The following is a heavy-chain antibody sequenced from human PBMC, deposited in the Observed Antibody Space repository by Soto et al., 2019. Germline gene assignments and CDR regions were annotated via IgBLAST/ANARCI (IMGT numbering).Heavy chain of an antibody. D-gene: IGHD2-2*01. Sequence: GGSLRLSCAASGFSFSTYDMHWVRQAPGKGLEWLAFVSNDGGKKYFADSVKGRLTISRDNSKNTLYLLMNSLRAEDTAVYYCAKDMTTSWKPFDSWGPGTLVTVSS. CDR1: GFSFSTYD. J-gene: IGHJ4*02. CDR2: VSNDGGKK. CDR3: AKDMTTSWKPFDS. V-gene: IGHV3-30*18.